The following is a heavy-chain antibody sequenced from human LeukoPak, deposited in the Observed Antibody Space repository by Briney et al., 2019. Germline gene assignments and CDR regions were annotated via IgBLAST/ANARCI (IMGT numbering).Heavy chain of an antibody. CDR2: IKQDGSEK. CDR1: GFTFSSYW. J-gene: IGHJ6*03. CDR3: AREGSEYYDFWSGYFQADYYYYYMDV. V-gene: IGHV3-7*01. Sequence: GGSLRLSCAASGFTFSSYWMSWVRQAPGKGLEWVANIKQDGSEKYYVDSVKGRFTTSRDNAKNSLYLQMNSLRAEDTAVYYCAREGSEYYDFWSGYFQADYYYYYMDVWGKGTTVTVSS. D-gene: IGHD3-3*01.